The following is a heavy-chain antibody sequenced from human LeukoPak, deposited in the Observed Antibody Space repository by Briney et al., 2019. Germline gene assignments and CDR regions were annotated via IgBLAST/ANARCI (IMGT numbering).Heavy chain of an antibody. CDR1: GFTVSSNY. Sequence: GGSLRLSCAASGFTVSSNYMSWVRQAPGKGLEWVSVIYSGGSTYYVDSVKGRFTISRDNAKNSLYLQMNSLRAEDTAVYYCASLTATGGSLSDYWGQGTLVTVSS. CDR3: ASLTATGGSLSDY. CDR2: IYSGGST. D-gene: IGHD2-15*01. J-gene: IGHJ4*02. V-gene: IGHV3-53*01.